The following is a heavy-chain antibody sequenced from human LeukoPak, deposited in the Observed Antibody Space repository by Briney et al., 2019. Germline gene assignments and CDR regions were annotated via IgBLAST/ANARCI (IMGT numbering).Heavy chain of an antibody. J-gene: IGHJ4*02. V-gene: IGHV4-31*03. CDR2: IYYSGST. Sequence: TSETLSLTCTVSGGSISSGGYYWSWIRQHPGKGLEWIGYIYYSGSTYYNPSLKSRVTISVDTSKNQFSLKLSSVTAADTAVYYCARALYDFWSGYKGYYFDYWGQGTLVTVSS. CDR3: ARALYDFWSGYKGYYFDY. D-gene: IGHD3-3*01. CDR1: GGSISSGGYY.